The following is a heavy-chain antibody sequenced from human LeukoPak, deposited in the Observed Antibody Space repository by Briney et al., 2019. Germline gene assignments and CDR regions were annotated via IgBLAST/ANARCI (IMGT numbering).Heavy chain of an antibody. CDR2: ISYQGKNE. CDR1: GFSFSDYG. J-gene: IGHJ4*02. D-gene: IGHD3-3*01. V-gene: IGHV3-30*18. CDR3: AKDRLLFGVVIIPSIFDY. Sequence: GGSLRLSCAASGFSFSDYGMHWVRQAPGKGPEWVAVISYQGKNEYYADSVKGRFTISRDNSKNTLYLQMNSLRAEDTAVYYCAKDRLLFGVVIIPSIFDYWGQGTLVTVSS.